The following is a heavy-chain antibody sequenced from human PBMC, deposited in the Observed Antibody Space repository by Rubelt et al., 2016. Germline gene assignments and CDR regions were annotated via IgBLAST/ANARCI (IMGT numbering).Heavy chain of an antibody. V-gene: IGHV3-72*01. D-gene: IGHD2-15*01. CDR3: ARDRGYCSGGSCQSGFFDY. J-gene: IGHJ4*02. CDR2: TRNKANSYTT. Sequence: GGEWVGRTRNKANSYTTEYAASVKGRFTISRDDSKNSLYLQMNSLRAEDTAVYYCARDRGYCSGGSCQSGFFDYWGQGTLVTVFS.